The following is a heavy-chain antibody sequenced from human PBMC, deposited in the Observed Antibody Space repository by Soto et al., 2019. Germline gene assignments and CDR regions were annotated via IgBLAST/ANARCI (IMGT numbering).Heavy chain of an antibody. CDR1: GGSFSGYY. D-gene: IGHD3-10*01. V-gene: IGHV4-34*01. CDR3: ARGRGLFRCSSYYFDY. J-gene: IGHJ4*02. Sequence: QVQLQQWGAGLLKPSETLSLTCAVYGGSFSGYYWSWIRQPPGKGLEWIGEINHSGSTNYNPSLPRRVTISVDTSKNQFALKLSSVTAADTAVYDCARGRGLFRCSSYYFDYWGQGTLVTVSS. CDR2: INHSGST.